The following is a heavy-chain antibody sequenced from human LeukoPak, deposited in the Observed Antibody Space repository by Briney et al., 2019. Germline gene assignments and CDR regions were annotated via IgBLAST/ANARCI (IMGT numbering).Heavy chain of an antibody. CDR2: ISSSGSII. CDR1: GFTFSSYE. V-gene: IGHV3-48*03. Sequence: GGSLRLSCAASGFTFSSYEMNWVRQAPGKGLEWVSYISSSGSIIYYADSVKGRFTISRDNSKNTLYLQMNSLRAEDTAVYYCAKAGGTYYYGSGSEHYYYMDVWGKGTTVTISS. J-gene: IGHJ6*03. D-gene: IGHD3-10*01. CDR3: AKAGGTYYYGSGSEHYYYMDV.